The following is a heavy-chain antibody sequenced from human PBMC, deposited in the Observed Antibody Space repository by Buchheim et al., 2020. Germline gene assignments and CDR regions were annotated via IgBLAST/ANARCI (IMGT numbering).Heavy chain of an antibody. J-gene: IGHJ4*02. CDR3: ARHRGNSYGYMLFDY. V-gene: IGHV4-39*01. CDR1: GGSISSSTYY. D-gene: IGHD5-18*01. CDR2: FYYSGDT. Sequence: QLQLQESGPGLVKPSETLSLTCTVSGGSISSSTYYWGWIRQPPGKGLEWIGSFYYSGDTFYNPSPKSRLTISVDTSENQFSLKLSSVTAADTAVYYCARHRGNSYGYMLFDYWGQGTL.